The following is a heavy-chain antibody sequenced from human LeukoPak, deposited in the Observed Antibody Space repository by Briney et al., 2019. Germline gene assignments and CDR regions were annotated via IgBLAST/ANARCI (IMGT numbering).Heavy chain of an antibody. Sequence: SETLSLTCTVSGGSISSYYWSWIRQPPGKGLEWIGYIYYSGSTNYNPSLKSRVTISVDTSKNQFSLKLSSVTAADTAVYYCARESRSYGRSSSDYWGQGTLVTVSS. D-gene: IGHD4-17*01. J-gene: IGHJ4*02. CDR3: ARESRSYGRSSSDY. CDR2: IYYSGST. V-gene: IGHV4-59*01. CDR1: GGSISSYY.